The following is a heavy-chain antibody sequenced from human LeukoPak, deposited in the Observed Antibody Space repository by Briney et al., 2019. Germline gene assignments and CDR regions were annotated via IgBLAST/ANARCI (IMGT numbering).Heavy chain of an antibody. J-gene: IGHJ4*02. V-gene: IGHV4-59*08. D-gene: IGHD6-13*01. CDR2: VYFSGST. CDR1: GGSISTYY. Sequence: SETLSLTCTVSGGSISTYYWSRIRQPPGKGLEWIGYVYFSGSTNYNPSLKSRVTISVDTSRNQFSLKLGSVTAADTAVYYCARHPSSTWNFFDYWGQGTLVTVSS. CDR3: ARHPSSTWNFFDY.